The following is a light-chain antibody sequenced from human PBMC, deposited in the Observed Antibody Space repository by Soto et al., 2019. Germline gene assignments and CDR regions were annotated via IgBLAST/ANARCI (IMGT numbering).Light chain of an antibody. V-gene: IGKV1-39*01. CDR2: DAS. Sequence: DIQMTQSPSSLSASVGDRVTITCRASRSISTYLNWYQQKPGTAPKFLIYDASSLQTGVPSRFSGSGSGTDFTLTISSLQPEDFATYYCQQSYSTPPTFGQGTRLEMK. CDR3: QQSYSTPPT. CDR1: RSISTY. J-gene: IGKJ5*01.